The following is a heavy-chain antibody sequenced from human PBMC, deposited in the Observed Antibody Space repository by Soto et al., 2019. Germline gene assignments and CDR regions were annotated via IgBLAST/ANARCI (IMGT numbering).Heavy chain of an antibody. V-gene: IGHV3-23*01. D-gene: IGHD3-22*01. CDR1: GFTFNIYA. CDR3: AKDRYLDHDSRGYLFDN. CDR2: ISRYGDFT. J-gene: IGHJ4*02. Sequence: EVQLLESGGDLIQPGGSLRLSCAASGFTFNIYAMTWVRQAPGKGLEWVSAISRYGDFTYYADSVEGRFTISRDNSKNTPYLQMNSLRADDTAVYYCAKDRYLDHDSRGYLFDNWGQGAVVTVSS.